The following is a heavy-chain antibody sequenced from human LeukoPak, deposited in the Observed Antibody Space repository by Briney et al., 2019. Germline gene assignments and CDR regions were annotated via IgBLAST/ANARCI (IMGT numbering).Heavy chain of an antibody. CDR2: ISGSGGST. CDR1: GITLSNYG. CDR3: AKRGVVIRVILVGFHKEAYYFDS. D-gene: IGHD3-22*01. Sequence: GSLRLSCAVSGITLSNYGMSWVRQAPGKGLEWVAGISGSGGSTNYADSVKGRFTISRDNPENTLFLQMKSLRAEDTAVYFCAKRGVVIRVILVGFHKEAYYFDSWGQGALVTVSS. V-gene: IGHV3-23*01. J-gene: IGHJ4*02.